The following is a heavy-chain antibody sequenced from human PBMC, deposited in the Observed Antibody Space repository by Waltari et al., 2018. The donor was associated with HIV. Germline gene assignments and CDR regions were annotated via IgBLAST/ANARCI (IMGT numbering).Heavy chain of an antibody. CDR1: GFPFSRFL. D-gene: IGHD6-19*01. CDR2: IKQDGSEK. CDR3: ARDQSSGWDFQH. V-gene: IGHV3-7*04. J-gene: IGHJ1*01. Sequence: EVQLGESGCGLVQPGGSLSLSCAAPGFPFSRFLMSWVRQAPGKGLEWVANIKQDGSEKYYVDSVKGRFTISRDNAKNSLYLQMNSLRAEDTAVYYCARDQSSGWDFQHWGQGTLVTVSS.